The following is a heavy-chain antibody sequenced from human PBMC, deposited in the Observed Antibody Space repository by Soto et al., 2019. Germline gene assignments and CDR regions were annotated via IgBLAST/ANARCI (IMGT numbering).Heavy chain of an antibody. CDR3: ATKGKQQLVSDY. J-gene: IGHJ4*02. V-gene: IGHV1-69*02. Sequence: GASVKVSCKASGGTFSSYTISWVRQAPGQGLEWMGRIIPILGIANYAQKFQGRVTITADKSTSTAYMELSSLRSEDTAVYYCATKGKQQLVSDYWGQGTLVTVSS. D-gene: IGHD6-13*01. CDR1: GGTFSSYT. CDR2: IIPILGIA.